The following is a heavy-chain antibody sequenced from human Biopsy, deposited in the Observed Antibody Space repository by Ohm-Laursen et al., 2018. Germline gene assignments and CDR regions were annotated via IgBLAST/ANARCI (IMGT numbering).Heavy chain of an antibody. V-gene: IGHV3-23*01. CDR1: GFPFSNYA. CDR3: ATLSRRQAADY. D-gene: IGHD2-15*01. CDR2: SSGSGNRT. J-gene: IGHJ4*02. Sequence: GSLRLSCTASGFPFSNYAMTWVRQAPGKGLEWVSCSSGSGNRTFYADSVKGRFSISRDNTRDTLSLQLNSLRVDDTGIYYCATLSRRQAADYWGQGTLVTVSS.